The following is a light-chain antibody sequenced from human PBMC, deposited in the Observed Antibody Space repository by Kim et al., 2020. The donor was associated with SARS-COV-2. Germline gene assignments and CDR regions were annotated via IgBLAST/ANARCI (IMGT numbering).Light chain of an antibody. CDR1: SSDIGAYDH. CDR2: DVS. CDR3: SSHTITTSLGV. J-gene: IGLJ3*02. Sequence: QSALTQPASVSGSPGQSITISCTGSSSDIGAYDHVSWYQQHPGKAPKLLFYDVSQRTSRVSNRFSASKSGNTASLTTSGLQADDEADYYCSSHTITTSLGVFGGGTKVTVL. V-gene: IGLV2-14*03.